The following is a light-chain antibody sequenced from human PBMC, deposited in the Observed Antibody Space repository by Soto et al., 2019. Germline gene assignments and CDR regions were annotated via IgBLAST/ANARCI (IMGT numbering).Light chain of an antibody. J-gene: IGKJ1*01. CDR3: QQFGSSGT. CDR1: QSVSNNY. CDR2: GAS. Sequence: EIVLTQSPGTLSLSPGERATLSCRASQSVSNNYLAWYQQKPGQAPRLLIYGASNRATGIPDRFSGSGSGKSFPLTISRLGPEGFAVYYCQQFGSSGTFGQGTKVEIK. V-gene: IGKV3-20*01.